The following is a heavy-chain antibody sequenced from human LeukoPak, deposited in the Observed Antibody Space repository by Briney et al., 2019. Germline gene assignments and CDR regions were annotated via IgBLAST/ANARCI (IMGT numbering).Heavy chain of an antibody. CDR3: AKATRGEVDY. CDR1: GFTFSSHG. J-gene: IGHJ4*02. V-gene: IGHV3-30*02. CDR2: IQDDGSNK. Sequence: GGSLRLSCAASGFTFSSHGMHWVRQAPGKGLEWVAFIQDDGSNKYYADSVKGRFTISRDNSKNTLYLQMNSLRAEDTAVYYCAKATRGEVDYWGQGTLVTVSS. D-gene: IGHD3-16*01.